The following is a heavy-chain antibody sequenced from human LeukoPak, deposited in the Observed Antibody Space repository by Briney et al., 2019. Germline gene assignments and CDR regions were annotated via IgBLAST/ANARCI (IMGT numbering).Heavy chain of an antibody. CDR3: AKDFWSGYYPDY. Sequence: GGSLRLSCAASGFIFSSYAMSWVRQAPGKGLEWVPGSGSGGSTHYADSVKGRFSISRDNSKNTLYLQMNSLRAEDTAVYYCAKDFWSGYYPDYWGQGTLVTVSS. V-gene: IGHV3-23*01. J-gene: IGHJ4*02. D-gene: IGHD3-3*01. CDR1: GFIFSSYA. CDR2: SGSGGST.